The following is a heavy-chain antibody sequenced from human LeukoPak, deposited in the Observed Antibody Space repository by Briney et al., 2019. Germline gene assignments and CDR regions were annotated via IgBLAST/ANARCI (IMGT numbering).Heavy chain of an antibody. Sequence: GGSLRLSCAASGFTVSSDYMSWVRQAPGQGLAWVSITYSGGVTYYADSVRGRFTISRGNPKNTLYLQMNSLRAEDTAGYYCARNYYGSGSRAFDIWGQGTMVTVSS. CDR3: ARNYYGSGSRAFDI. CDR2: TYSGGVT. V-gene: IGHV3-53*01. D-gene: IGHD3-10*01. J-gene: IGHJ3*02. CDR1: GFTVSSDY.